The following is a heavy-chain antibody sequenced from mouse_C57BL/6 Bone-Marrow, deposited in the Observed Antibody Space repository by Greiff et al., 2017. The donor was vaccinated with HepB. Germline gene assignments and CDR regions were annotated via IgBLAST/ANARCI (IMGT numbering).Heavy chain of an antibody. Sequence: LVESGAELVRPGASVKLSCTASGFNIKDDYMHWVKQRPEQGLEWIGWIDPENGDTEYASKFQGKATITADTSSNTAYLQLSSLTSEDTAVYYCTTAYFDVWGTGTTVTVSS. CDR1: GFNIKDDY. J-gene: IGHJ1*03. CDR2: IDPENGDT. CDR3: TTAYFDV. V-gene: IGHV14-4*01.